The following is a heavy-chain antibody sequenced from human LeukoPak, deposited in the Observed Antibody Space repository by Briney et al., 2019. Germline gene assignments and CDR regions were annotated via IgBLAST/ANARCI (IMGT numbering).Heavy chain of an antibody. CDR3: ARDSITMIDY. CDR1: GGSFSGYY. D-gene: IGHD3-22*01. CDR2: INHSGST. J-gene: IGHJ4*02. Sequence: SETLSLTCAVYGGSFSGYYWSWIRQPPGKGREWIGEINHSGSTNYNPSVKSRVTISVDTSKNQFSLKLSSVTAADTAVYYCARDSITMIDYWGQGTLVTVSS. V-gene: IGHV4-34*01.